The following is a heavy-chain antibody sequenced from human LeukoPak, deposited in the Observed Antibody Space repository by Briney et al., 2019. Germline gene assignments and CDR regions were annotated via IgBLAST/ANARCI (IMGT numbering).Heavy chain of an antibody. CDR3: ARKRYDYVWGSYRYPTFDP. V-gene: IGHV4-31*03. D-gene: IGHD3-16*02. CDR2: IYYSGST. CDR1: GGSISSGGYY. Sequence: SETLSLTCTVSGGSISSGGYYWSWIRQPPGKGLEWIGYIYYSGSTYYNPSLKSRVTISVDTSKNQFSLKLSSVTAADTAVYYCARKRYDYVWGSYRYPTFDPWGQGTLVTVSS. J-gene: IGHJ5*02.